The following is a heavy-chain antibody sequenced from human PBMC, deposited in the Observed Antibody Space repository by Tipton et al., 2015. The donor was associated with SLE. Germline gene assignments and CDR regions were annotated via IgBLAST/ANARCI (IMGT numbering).Heavy chain of an antibody. J-gene: IGHJ4*02. D-gene: IGHD3-22*01. CDR3: AKGRVQRGWYDSSGYSVFDN. CDR1: GFSFSTYA. CDR2: IWCDGSNK. V-gene: IGHV3-33*03. Sequence: SLRLSCAASGFSFSTYAMHWVRQAPGKGLAWVAVIWCDGSNKYYADSVKGRFTIPRDNSKNTLYLEMDSLRAEDTAVYYCAKGRVQRGWYDSSGYSVFDNWGQGSLVTVSS.